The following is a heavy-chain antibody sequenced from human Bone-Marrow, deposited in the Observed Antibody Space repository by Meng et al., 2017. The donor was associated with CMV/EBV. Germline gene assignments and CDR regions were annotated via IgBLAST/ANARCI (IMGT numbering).Heavy chain of an antibody. V-gene: IGHV1-46*01. J-gene: IGHJ3*02. CDR1: GYTFTDYY. CDR2: INPSGGST. D-gene: IGHD6-13*01. CDR3: ARDPYSTDDAFDI. Sequence: ASVKVSCKASGYTFTDYYIHWVRQAPGQGLEWMGIINPSGGSTSYAQKFQGRVTMTRDTSTSTVYMELSSLRSEDTAVYYCARDPYSTDDAFDIWGQGTMVTVSS.